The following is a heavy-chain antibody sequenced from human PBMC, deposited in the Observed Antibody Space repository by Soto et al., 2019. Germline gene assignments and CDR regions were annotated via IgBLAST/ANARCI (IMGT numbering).Heavy chain of an antibody. D-gene: IGHD6-6*01. CDR3: AILSN. J-gene: IGHJ4*02. V-gene: IGHV3-53*02. CDR2: IYSDGTT. CDR1: GFTVSSNY. Sequence: EVQLVETGGGLIQPGGSLRLSCAASGFTVSSNYMNWVRQAPGKGLEWLSIIYSDGTTYYADSVKGRFTISRDNFKNTLDLQMNNLRAEDTAVYYCAILSNWGQGTLVTVSS.